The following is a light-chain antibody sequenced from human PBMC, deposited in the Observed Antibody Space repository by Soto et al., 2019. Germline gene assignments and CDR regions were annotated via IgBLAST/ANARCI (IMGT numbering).Light chain of an antibody. J-gene: IGKJ4*01. Sequence: DIQMTQSPSSVSASVGDRVTITCRASQGISSWLAWYQQKPGRAPKLLIYAASNLQSGVPSRFRGSGSATEFTLTISRLQPDDFAPYCCQHANSFPPPFGGGTKVDIK. CDR2: AAS. CDR3: QHANSFPPP. CDR1: QGISSW. V-gene: IGKV1-12*01.